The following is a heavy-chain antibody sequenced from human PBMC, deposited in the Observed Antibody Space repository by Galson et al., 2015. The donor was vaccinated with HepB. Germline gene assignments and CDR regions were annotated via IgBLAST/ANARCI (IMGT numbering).Heavy chain of an antibody. Sequence: SLRLSCAASGFTFNIYWMSWVRQAPGKGLEWVASLKEDGGEKYYVDSVRGRFTISRDNAKNSLYLQMNSLRAEVTAVYYCARDVEWEPLDYWGQGTLVTVSS. J-gene: IGHJ4*02. CDR3: ARDVEWEPLDY. V-gene: IGHV3-7*01. D-gene: IGHD1-26*01. CDR2: LKEDGGEK. CDR1: GFTFNIYW.